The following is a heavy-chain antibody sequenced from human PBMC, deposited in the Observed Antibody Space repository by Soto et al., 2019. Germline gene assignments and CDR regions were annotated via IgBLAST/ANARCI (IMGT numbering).Heavy chain of an antibody. D-gene: IGHD3-10*01. V-gene: IGHV2-26*01. J-gene: IGHJ5*02. CDR2: ISPNGET. Sequence: QVTLKESGPVLVKPTETLTLTCTVSGFSLSNAEMGVSWIRQPPGKALEWLAHISPNGETFYRTSLKSRLTISKDTSKSQVVLNMTNMDPVDTGTYYCASCFGDLLSWFDPWGQGTLVTVSS. CDR1: GFSLSNAEMG. CDR3: ASCFGDLLSWFDP.